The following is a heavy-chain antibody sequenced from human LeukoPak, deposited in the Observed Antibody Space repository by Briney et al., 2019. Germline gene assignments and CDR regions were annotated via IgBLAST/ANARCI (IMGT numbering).Heavy chain of an antibody. Sequence: SETLSLTCTVSGGSISTYYWSWIRQPPGKGLEWIGYIYYSGSTKYNPFLKGRVTMSVDTSKNQLSLYLTSVTAADTAVYFCARHLGNWFDLWGQGALVTVSS. CDR1: GGSISTYY. CDR3: ARHLGNWFDL. CDR2: IYYSGST. J-gene: IGHJ5*02. V-gene: IGHV4-59*08.